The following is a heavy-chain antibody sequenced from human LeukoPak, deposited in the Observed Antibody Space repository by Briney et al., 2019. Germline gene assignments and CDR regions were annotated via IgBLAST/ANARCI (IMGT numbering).Heavy chain of an antibody. D-gene: IGHD4-17*01. CDR3: ARRYGDYVGSFEY. Sequence: GGSLRLSCAASGITFSSYSMNWVRQAPGKGLEWVSSISTSSSYIYYADSVKGRFTISRDNAKNSLYLQMNSLRAEDTAVYYCARRYGDYVGSFEYWGQGTQVTVSS. CDR1: GITFSSYS. J-gene: IGHJ4*02. V-gene: IGHV3-21*01. CDR2: ISTSSSYI.